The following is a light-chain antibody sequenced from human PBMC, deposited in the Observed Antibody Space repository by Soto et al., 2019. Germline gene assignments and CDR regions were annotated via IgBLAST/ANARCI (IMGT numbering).Light chain of an antibody. V-gene: IGLV2-14*01. CDR3: SSSTISSIVV. CDR1: SSDVGGYNY. Sequence: QSALTQPASVSGSPGQSITISCTGTSSDVGGYNYVSWYQQHPGKAPKLMIYDVSNRTSGVSNRFSGSKSGNTASLTISGLQAEDEADFSCSSSTISSIVVFGGGTNVTVL. CDR2: DVS. J-gene: IGLJ2*01.